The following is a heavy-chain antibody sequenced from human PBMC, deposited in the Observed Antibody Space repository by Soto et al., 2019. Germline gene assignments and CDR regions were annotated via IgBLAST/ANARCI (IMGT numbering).Heavy chain of an antibody. CDR3: GRGRSGQLVVFY. J-gene: IGHJ4*02. CDR2: IGPASGDT. Sequence: ASVKVSCKASGYTFTGHYIHWVRQAPGQGPEWMGEIGPASGDTRYAQKFQGRVTMTRDTFITTVYMELNNLSPDDTAVYYCGRGRSGQLVVFYWGQGTPVTVSS. CDR1: GYTFTGHY. V-gene: IGHV1-2*02. D-gene: IGHD3-10*01.